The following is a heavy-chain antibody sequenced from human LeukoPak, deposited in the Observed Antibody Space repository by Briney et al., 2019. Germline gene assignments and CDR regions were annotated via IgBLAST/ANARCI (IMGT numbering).Heavy chain of an antibody. CDR1: GFTFSSYA. J-gene: IGHJ1*01. CDR2: ISGSGGST. Sequence: GGSLRLSCAASGFTFSSYAVSWVRQAPGKGLEWVSAISGSGGSTYYADSVKGRFTISRDNSKNTLYLQMNSLRAEDTAVYYCAIRGYSYGSPYFQHWGQGTLVTVSS. CDR3: AIRGYSYGSPYFQH. V-gene: IGHV3-23*01. D-gene: IGHD5-18*01.